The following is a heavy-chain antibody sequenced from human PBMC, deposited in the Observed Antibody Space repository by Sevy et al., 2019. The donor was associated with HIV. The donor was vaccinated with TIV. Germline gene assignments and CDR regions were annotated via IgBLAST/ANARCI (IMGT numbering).Heavy chain of an antibody. CDR1: GFTFSDAW. J-gene: IGHJ4*02. CDR2: IRSKGDGGTT. CDR3: TTEGAD. V-gene: IGHV3-15*01. Sequence: GGCLRLSCATSGFTFSDAWLSWVRQAPGKGLKWIGRIRSKGDGGTTEYPAPVEGRFTISRDDSKNMMYVQMNSLKTEDTGVYYCTTEGADWGQGTLVTVSS.